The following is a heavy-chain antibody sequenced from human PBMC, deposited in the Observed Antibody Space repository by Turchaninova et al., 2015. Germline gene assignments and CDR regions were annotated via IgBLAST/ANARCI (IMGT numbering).Heavy chain of an antibody. J-gene: IGHJ4*02. D-gene: IGHD4-17*01. CDR2: INRSGST. CDR1: DGSFSGYY. V-gene: IGHV4-34*01. Sequence: QVQLQQWGAGLLKPSETLSLTCGVNDGSFSGYYWSWIRQPPGKGLEWIGEINRSGSTTYTPSLKSRVSISRDTSKNQVSLKLTSVTAADTAVYYCAKSDRNTVTTHYWGQGTLVTVSS. CDR3: AKSDRNTVTTHY.